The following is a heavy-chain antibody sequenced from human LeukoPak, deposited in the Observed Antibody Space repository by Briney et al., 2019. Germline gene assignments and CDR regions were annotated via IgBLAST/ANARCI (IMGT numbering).Heavy chain of an antibody. J-gene: IGHJ6*02. CDR2: IIPILGIA. V-gene: IGHV1-69*04. CDR3: AIRGDYYYYYGMDV. CDR1: GGTFSSYA. Sequence: RWASVKVSCKASGGTFSSYAISWVRQAPGQGLEWMGRIIPILGIANYAQKFQGRVTITADKSTSTAYMELSSLRSEDTAVYYCAIRGDYYYYYGMDVWGQGTTVTVSS.